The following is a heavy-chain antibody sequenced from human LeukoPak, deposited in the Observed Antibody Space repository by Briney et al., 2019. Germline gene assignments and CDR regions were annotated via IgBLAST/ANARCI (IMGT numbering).Heavy chain of an antibody. CDR1: GYSFTSYW. V-gene: IGHV5-10-1*01. J-gene: IGHJ4*02. Sequence: GESLKISCKGSGYSFTSYWISWVRQMPGKGLEWMGRIDPSDSYTNYSPSLQGHVTISADKSISTAYLQWSSLKASDTAMYYCARGDYGSEYYFDYWGQGTLVTVSS. D-gene: IGHD3-10*01. CDR3: ARGDYGSEYYFDY. CDR2: IDPSDSYT.